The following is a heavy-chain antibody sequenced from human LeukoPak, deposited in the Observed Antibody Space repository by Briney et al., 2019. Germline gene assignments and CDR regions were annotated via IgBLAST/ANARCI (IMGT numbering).Heavy chain of an antibody. V-gene: IGHV3-23*01. J-gene: IGHJ4*02. CDR3: AKDDSSGFDD. Sequence: GGTLRLSCAASGFPFSSYGMSWVRQAPGKGLEWVSAISGSGGSTYYADSVKGRFTISRDNSKNTLYLQMNSLRAEDTAVYYCAKDDSSGFDDWGQGTLVTVSS. CDR2: ISGSGGST. D-gene: IGHD3-22*01. CDR1: GFPFSSYG.